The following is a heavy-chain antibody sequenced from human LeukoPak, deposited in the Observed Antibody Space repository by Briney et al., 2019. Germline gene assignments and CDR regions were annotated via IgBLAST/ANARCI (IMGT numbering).Heavy chain of an antibody. Sequence: PGGSLRLSCTASGFTFGDHAMSWVRQAPGKGLEWVANIKQDGSEKYYVDSVKGRFTISRDNAKNSLYLQMNSLRAEDTAVYYCARGYGNYGYWGQGTLVTVSS. D-gene: IGHD4-11*01. CDR3: ARGYGNYGY. V-gene: IGHV3-7*01. CDR1: GFTFGDHA. CDR2: IKQDGSEK. J-gene: IGHJ4*02.